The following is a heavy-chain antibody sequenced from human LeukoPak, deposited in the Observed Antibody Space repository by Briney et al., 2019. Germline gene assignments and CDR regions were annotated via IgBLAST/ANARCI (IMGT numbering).Heavy chain of an antibody. V-gene: IGHV4-34*01. Sequence: NPSETLSLTCAVYGGSFSGYYWSWIRQPPGKGLEWIGEINHSGSTNYNPSLKSRVTISVDTSKNQFSLKVRSVTAADTAVYYCATGRGYSYAWYFDYWGQGTLVTVSS. CDR2: INHSGST. CDR1: GGSFSGYY. CDR3: ATGRGYSYAWYFDY. J-gene: IGHJ4*02. D-gene: IGHD5-18*01.